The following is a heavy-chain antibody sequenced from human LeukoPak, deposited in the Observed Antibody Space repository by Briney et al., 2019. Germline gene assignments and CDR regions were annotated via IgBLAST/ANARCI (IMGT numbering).Heavy chain of an antibody. Sequence: SETLSLTCTVSGGSISSGGYYWSWIRQHPGKGLEWIGYIYYSGSTYYNPSLKSRVTISVDTSKNQFSLKLSSVTAADTAVYYCARGVVVPAALISDYGMDVWGQGTTVTVSS. CDR3: ARGVVVPAALISDYGMDV. D-gene: IGHD2-2*01. V-gene: IGHV4-31*03. J-gene: IGHJ6*02. CDR1: GGSISSGGYY. CDR2: IYYSGST.